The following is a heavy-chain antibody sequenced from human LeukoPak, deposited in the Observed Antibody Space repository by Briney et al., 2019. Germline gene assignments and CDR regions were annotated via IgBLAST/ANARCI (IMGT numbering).Heavy chain of an antibody. Sequence: PSETLSLTCIVSAGSISSYYWSWIRQPPGEGLEWIGYIHYSGSTNYNPSLKIRVTISVDTSKNHFSLRLSSGTAADTAVYYCARGARPYYYGSGVEYWGQGTLVTVSS. D-gene: IGHD3-10*01. V-gene: IGHV4-59*01. CDR1: AGSISSYY. CDR3: ARGARPYYYGSGVEY. CDR2: IHYSGST. J-gene: IGHJ4*02.